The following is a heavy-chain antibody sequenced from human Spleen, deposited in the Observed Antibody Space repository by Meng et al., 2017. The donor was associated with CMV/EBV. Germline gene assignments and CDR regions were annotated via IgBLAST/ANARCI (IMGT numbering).Heavy chain of an antibody. D-gene: IGHD3-3*01. CDR2: INHSGST. CDR1: GGSFSDYS. Sequence: SETLSLTCAVYGGSFSDYSWSWIRQPPGKGLEWIGDINHSGSTNYNPSLKSRVIISVDTSKNQFSLNLRSVTAADTAVYYCTRGPSRIAVFGVVIHYGLDVWGQGTTVTVSS. J-gene: IGHJ6*02. CDR3: TRGPSRIAVFGVVIHYGLDV. V-gene: IGHV4-34*01.